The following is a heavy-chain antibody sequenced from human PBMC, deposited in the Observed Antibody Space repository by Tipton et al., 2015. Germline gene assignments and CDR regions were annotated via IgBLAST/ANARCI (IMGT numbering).Heavy chain of an antibody. CDR2: INSDGSTI. V-gene: IGHV3-74*01. Sequence: SLRLSCAASGFTFSIFRMHWVRQAPGKGLVWVSRINSDGSTIDYADSVKGRFTISRDNAKNTLYLQMNSLGGEDTAVYYCARAGSFRFDYWGLGTLVTVSP. J-gene: IGHJ4*02. CDR3: ARAGSFRFDY. CDR1: GFTFSIFR. D-gene: IGHD3-10*01.